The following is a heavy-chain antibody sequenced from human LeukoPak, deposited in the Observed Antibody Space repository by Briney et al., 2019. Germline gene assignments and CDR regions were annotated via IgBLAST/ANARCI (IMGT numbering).Heavy chain of an antibody. CDR1: GFTFSSYW. CDR2: IKQDGSEK. J-gene: IGHJ3*02. V-gene: IGHV3-7*01. CDR3: ARAFIAAAGYTHAFDI. Sequence: PGGSLRLSCAASGFTFSSYWMSWVRQAPGKGLEWVANIKQDGSEKYYVDSVKGRFTISRDNAKNSLYLQMNSLRAEDKAVYYCARAFIAAAGYTHAFDIWGQGTMVTVSS. D-gene: IGHD6-13*01.